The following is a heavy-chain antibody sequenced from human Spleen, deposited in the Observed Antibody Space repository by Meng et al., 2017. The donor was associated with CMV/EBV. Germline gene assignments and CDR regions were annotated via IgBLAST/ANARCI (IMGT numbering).Heavy chain of an antibody. J-gene: IGHJ4*02. D-gene: IGHD2-21*02. CDR2: IYHSEST. CDR3: ARIERRRILKYCGSDCSTTDY. Sequence: QVQLQETGPGLMKPSGTLSLTCAVSGGPLNSSNLWTWVRQVPGKGLEWIGEIYHSESTNYNPSLKSRVTISVDKFKNQFSLKLGSVTAADTAVYYCARIERRRILKYCGSDCSTTDYWGQGTLVTVSS. V-gene: IGHV4-4*02. CDR1: GGPLNSSNL.